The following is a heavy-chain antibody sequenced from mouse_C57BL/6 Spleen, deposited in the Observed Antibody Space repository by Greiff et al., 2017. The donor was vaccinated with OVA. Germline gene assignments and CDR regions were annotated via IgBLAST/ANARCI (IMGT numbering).Heavy chain of an antibody. CDR1: GYSFTGYY. V-gene: IGHV1-42*01. CDR3: ARLEEGY. CDR2: INPSTGGT. J-gene: IGHJ2*01. Sequence: VQLQQSGPELVKPGASVKISCKASGYSFTGYYMNWVKQSPEKSLEWIGEINPSTGGTTYNQKFKAKATLTVDKSSSTAYMQLKSLTSEDSAVYYCARLEEGYWGQGTTLTVSS.